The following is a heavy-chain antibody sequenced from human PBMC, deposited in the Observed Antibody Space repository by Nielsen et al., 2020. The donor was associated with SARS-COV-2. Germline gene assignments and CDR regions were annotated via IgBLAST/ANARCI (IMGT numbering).Heavy chain of an antibody. CDR3: ARQLGDYGMDV. Sequence: GSLRLSCTVSGGSISSSSYYWGWIRQPPGKGLEWIGSIYYSGSTYYNPSLKSRVTISVDTSKNQFSLKLSSVTAADTAVYYCARQLGDYGMDVWGQGTTVTVSS. V-gene: IGHV4-39*01. CDR2: IYYSGST. CDR1: GGSISSSSYY. J-gene: IGHJ6*02.